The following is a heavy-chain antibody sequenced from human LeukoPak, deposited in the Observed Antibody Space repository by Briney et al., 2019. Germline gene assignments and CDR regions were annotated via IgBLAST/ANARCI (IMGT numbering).Heavy chain of an antibody. CDR2: ISSSGSTI. J-gene: IGHJ4*02. Sequence: GGSLRLSCAASGFTFSDYYMSWIRQAPGKGLEWVSYISSSGSTIYYADSVKGRFTISRDNAKNSLYLQMNSLRAEDTAVYYCAGSLSCRWSLYYFDYWGQGTLVTVSS. V-gene: IGHV3-11*01. CDR1: GFTFSDYY. D-gene: IGHD5-24*01. CDR3: AGSLSCRWSLYYFDY.